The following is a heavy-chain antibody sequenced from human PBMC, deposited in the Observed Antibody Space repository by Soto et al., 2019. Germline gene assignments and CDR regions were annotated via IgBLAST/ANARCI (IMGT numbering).Heavy chain of an antibody. D-gene: IGHD5-18*01. CDR3: ARDGYSYGEYYYGMDV. CDR2: VYYTGST. J-gene: IGHJ6*02. Sequence: PSETLSLTCAVSGGSISSGGYYWSWIRQAPGKGLEWIGYVYYTGSTYYNPSLMSRLTISVDTSKNQFSLKLTSVTAAETAVYYCARDGYSYGEYYYGMDVWGQGTTVTVSS. CDR1: GGSISSGGYY. V-gene: IGHV4-30-4*01.